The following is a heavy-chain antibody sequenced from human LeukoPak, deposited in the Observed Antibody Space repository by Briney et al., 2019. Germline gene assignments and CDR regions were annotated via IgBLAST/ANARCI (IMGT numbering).Heavy chain of an antibody. D-gene: IGHD3-10*01. J-gene: IGHJ4*02. CDR1: GFTFSSYW. Sequence: GGSLRLSRAASGFTFSSYWMHWVRQAPGKGLVWVSRINSDGRSTSYADSVKGRFTISRDNSKNTLYLQMNSLRAEDTAVYYCARSPRFGELLLDYWGQGTLVTVSS. V-gene: IGHV3-74*01. CDR3: ARSPRFGELLLDY. CDR2: INSDGRST.